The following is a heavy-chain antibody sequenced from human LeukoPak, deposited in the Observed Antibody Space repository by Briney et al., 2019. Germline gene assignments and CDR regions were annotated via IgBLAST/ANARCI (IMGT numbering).Heavy chain of an antibody. CDR2: IIPIFGTA. CDR1: GGTFSSYA. J-gene: IGHJ6*02. CDR3: ATKGGYDSPNYYYYYGMDV. D-gene: IGHD5-12*01. Sequence: SVKVSCKASGGTFSSYAISWVRQAPGQGLEWMGGIIPIFGTANYAQKFQGRVTITADESTSTAYMELSSLRSEDTAVYYCATKGGYDSPNYYYYYGMDVWGQGTAVTVSS. V-gene: IGHV1-69*13.